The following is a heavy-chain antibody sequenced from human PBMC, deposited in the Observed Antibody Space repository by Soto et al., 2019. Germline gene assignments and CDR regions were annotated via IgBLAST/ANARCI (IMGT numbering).Heavy chain of an antibody. CDR1: GGSVSSGSYY. CDR2: IYYTGST. Sequence: QVQLQESGPGLVKPSETLSLTCTVSGGSVSSGSYYWSWIRQPPGKGLECIGYIYYTGSTNYNPSPSTRVTISVDTSKNQFSLKLSSVTAANTAVYYCARDSYGAGALGGTYNWFDPWGQGTLVTVSS. D-gene: IGHD3-16*01. V-gene: IGHV4-61*01. J-gene: IGHJ5*02. CDR3: ARDSYGAGALGGTYNWFDP.